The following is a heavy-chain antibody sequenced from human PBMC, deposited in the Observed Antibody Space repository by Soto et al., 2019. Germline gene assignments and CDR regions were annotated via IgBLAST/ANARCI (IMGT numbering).Heavy chain of an antibody. Sequence: GGSLRLSCAASGFTFSSYGMHWVRQAPGKGLEWVAVISYDGSNKYYADSVKGRFTISRDNSKNTLYLQMNSLRAEDTAVYYCAKDGGSYSVGHLYYYGMDVWGQGTTVTVSS. CDR3: AKDGGSYSVGHLYYYGMDV. V-gene: IGHV3-30*18. J-gene: IGHJ6*02. CDR2: ISYDGSNK. D-gene: IGHD1-26*01. CDR1: GFTFSSYG.